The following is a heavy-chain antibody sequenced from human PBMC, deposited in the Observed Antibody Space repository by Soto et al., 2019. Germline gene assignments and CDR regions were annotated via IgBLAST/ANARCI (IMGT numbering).Heavy chain of an antibody. V-gene: IGHV1-2*04. Sequence: QVQLVQSGAEVKKPGASVKVSCKAPGYTFTGYYMHWVRQAPGQGLEWMGWINPNSGGTNYAQKFQGWVTMTRDTSIGTAYMELSRLRANDTAVYYCARTPNWPSQWLRHHYYFDYWGQGTLVIVSS. CDR2: INPNSGGT. CDR3: ARTPNWPSQWLRHHYYFDY. J-gene: IGHJ4*02. D-gene: IGHD5-12*01. CDR1: GYTFTGYY.